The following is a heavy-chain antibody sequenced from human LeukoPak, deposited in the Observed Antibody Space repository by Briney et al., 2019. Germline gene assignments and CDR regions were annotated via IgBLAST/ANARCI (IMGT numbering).Heavy chain of an antibody. V-gene: IGHV3-23*01. D-gene: IGHD2-15*01. CDR1: GFPFSNYG. CDR3: AKGPVVTFDI. Sequence: GGSQGLSCAASGFPFSNYGMSWVRQAPGKGLEWVSSISGSGGGTYYADSVKGRFTISRDNSKNTLYLQMNSLRAEDTAVYYCAKGPVVTFDIWGQGTMVTVSS. J-gene: IGHJ3*02. CDR2: ISGSGGGT.